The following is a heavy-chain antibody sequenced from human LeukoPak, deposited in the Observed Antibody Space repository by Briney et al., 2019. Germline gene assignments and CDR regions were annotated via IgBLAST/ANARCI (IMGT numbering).Heavy chain of an antibody. CDR2: IYYSGST. CDR1: GGSISNSSYY. J-gene: IGHJ4*02. Sequence: SETLSLTCTVSGGSISNSSYYWGWIRQPPGKGLEWIGNIYYSGSTYYNPSLKSRVTISVDTSKNQFSLKLSSVTAADTAVYYCARLGEGCSRTSCPYFDYWGQGTLVTVSS. V-gene: IGHV4-39*01. D-gene: IGHD2-2*01. CDR3: ARLGEGCSRTSCPYFDY.